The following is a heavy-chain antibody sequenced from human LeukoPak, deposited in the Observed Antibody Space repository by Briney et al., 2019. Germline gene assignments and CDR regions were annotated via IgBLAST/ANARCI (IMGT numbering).Heavy chain of an antibody. CDR1: GGTFSSYA. CDR2: IIPIFGTA. Sequence: SVKVSCKASGGTFSSYAISWVRQAPGQGLEWMGGIIPIFGTANYAQKFQGRVTITADESTSTAYMELSSLRSENTAVYYCARESVYGDYVDYWGQGTLVTVSS. V-gene: IGHV1-69*01. CDR3: ARESVYGDYVDY. D-gene: IGHD4-17*01. J-gene: IGHJ4*02.